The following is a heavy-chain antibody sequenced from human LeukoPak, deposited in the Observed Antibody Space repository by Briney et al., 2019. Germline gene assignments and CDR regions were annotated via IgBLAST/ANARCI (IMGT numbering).Heavy chain of an antibody. V-gene: IGHV3-23*01. CDR2: ISGSGGST. D-gene: IGHD2-21*02. CDR1: GFTFSSYA. CDR3: ATTRYIVVVTAIPNWFDP. Sequence: AGSLRLSCAASGFTFSSYAMSWVRQAPGKGLEWVSAISGSGGSTYYADSVKGRFTISRDNSKNTLYLQMNSLRAEDTAVYYCATTRYIVVVTAIPNWFDPWGQGTLVTVSS. J-gene: IGHJ5*02.